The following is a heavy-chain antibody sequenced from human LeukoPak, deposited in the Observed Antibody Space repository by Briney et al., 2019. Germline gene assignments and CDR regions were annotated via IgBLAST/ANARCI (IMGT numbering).Heavy chain of an antibody. D-gene: IGHD3-3*01. Sequence: SETLSLTCAVYGGSFSGYYWSWIRQPPGKGLEWIGGINHSGSTNYNPSLKSRVTIPVDTSKNQFSLKLSSVTAADTAVYYCARGFLRSGYFDYWGQGTLVTVSS. CDR1: GGSFSGYY. J-gene: IGHJ4*02. V-gene: IGHV4-34*01. CDR3: ARGFLRSGYFDY. CDR2: INHSGST.